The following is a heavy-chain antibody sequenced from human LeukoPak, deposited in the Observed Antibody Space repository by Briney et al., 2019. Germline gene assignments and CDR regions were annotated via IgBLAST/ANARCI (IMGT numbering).Heavy chain of an antibody. J-gene: IGHJ5*02. Sequence: GGSLRLSCAASGFTFSSYGLHWVRQAPGKGLEWVAFISFDGSNKHYADSVKGRFTISRDNSKNTVYLQMNSLRPEDTAVYYRARDPERAAAGTSWFDPWGQGTLVTVSS. V-gene: IGHV3-30*04. CDR3: ARDPERAAAGTSWFDP. CDR1: GFTFSSYG. CDR2: ISFDGSNK. D-gene: IGHD6-13*01.